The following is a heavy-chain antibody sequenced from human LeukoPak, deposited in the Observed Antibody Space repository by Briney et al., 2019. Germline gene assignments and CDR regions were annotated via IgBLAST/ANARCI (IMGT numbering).Heavy chain of an antibody. CDR2: ISWSSGSV. J-gene: IGHJ4*02. D-gene: IGHD6-19*01. Sequence: PGGSLRLSCAASGFTFDDYAMHWVRQAPGKGLEWVSGISWSSGSVGYADSVKGRFTISRDNAKSSLYLEMNSLRAEDTALYYCAKDRIAVAGFYFDYWGQGIRVIVSS. V-gene: IGHV3-9*01. CDR1: GFTFDDYA. CDR3: AKDRIAVAGFYFDY.